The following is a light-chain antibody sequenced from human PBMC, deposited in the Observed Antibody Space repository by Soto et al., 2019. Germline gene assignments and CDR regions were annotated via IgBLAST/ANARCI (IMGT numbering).Light chain of an antibody. Sequence: DIQMTQSPSTLPASVVYIVTITFRSSQSIDRWLAWYQQRPGKAPKILIYHASSLETGVPSRFSGSGSGIEFTLTISSLQPDDFATYYCKHYNSYGTFGQGTKVDIK. CDR3: KHYNSYGT. CDR1: QSIDRW. CDR2: HAS. V-gene: IGKV1-5*01. J-gene: IGKJ1*01.